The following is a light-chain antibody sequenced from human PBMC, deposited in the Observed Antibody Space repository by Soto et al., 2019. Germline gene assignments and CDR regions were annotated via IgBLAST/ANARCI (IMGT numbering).Light chain of an antibody. CDR1: SSNIGAGYD. Sequence: QSVLTQPPSVSGAPGQRVTISCTGSSSNIGAGYDVHWYQQLPGTAPKLLIYGNSNRPSGVPDRFPGSKSGTSASLAITGLQAEDEADYYCQSYDSSLSGVFGTGTKLTVL. J-gene: IGLJ1*01. CDR3: QSYDSSLSGV. V-gene: IGLV1-40*01. CDR2: GNS.